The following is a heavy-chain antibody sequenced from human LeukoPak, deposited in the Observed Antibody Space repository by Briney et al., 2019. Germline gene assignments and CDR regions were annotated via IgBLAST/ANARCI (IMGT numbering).Heavy chain of an antibody. V-gene: IGHV1-18*01. J-gene: IGHJ4*02. CDR2: ISADNGNT. CDR1: GYTFTSYG. Sequence: ASVKVSCKASGYTFTSYGISWVRQAPGQGVEWMGWISADNGNTNYAQKLQGRVTMTTDTSTSTAYMELRSLRSDDTAVYYCARSVGQGRRGVRIYYFDYWGQGTLVTVSS. CDR3: ARSVGQGRRGVRIYYFDY. D-gene: IGHD3-10*01.